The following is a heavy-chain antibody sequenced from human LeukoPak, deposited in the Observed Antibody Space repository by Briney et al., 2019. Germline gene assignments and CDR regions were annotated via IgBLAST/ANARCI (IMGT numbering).Heavy chain of an antibody. V-gene: IGHV1-69*05. CDR2: IIPIFGTA. CDR3: ASLRRGYSYPWWFDP. CDR1: GGTFSSYA. D-gene: IGHD5-18*01. J-gene: IGHJ5*02. Sequence: SVKVSCKASGGTFSSYAISWVRQAPGQGLEWMGGIIPIFGTANYAQKFQGRVAITTDESTSTAYMELSSLRSEDTAVYYCASLRRGYSYPWWFDPWGQGTLVTVSS.